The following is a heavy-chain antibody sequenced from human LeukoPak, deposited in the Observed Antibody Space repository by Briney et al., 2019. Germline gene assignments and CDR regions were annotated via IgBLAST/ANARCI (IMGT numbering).Heavy chain of an antibody. CDR1: GGSISSSSYY. D-gene: IGHD3-22*01. J-gene: IGHJ5*02. Sequence: SETLSLTCTVSGGSISSSSYYWGWIRQPPGKGLEWIGSIYYSGSTYYNPSLKSRVTISVDTSKNQFSLKLSSVTAADTAVYYCARLRNFDYDSSGYSWFDPWGQGTLVTVSS. CDR2: IYYSGST. V-gene: IGHV4-39*01. CDR3: ARLRNFDYDSSGYSWFDP.